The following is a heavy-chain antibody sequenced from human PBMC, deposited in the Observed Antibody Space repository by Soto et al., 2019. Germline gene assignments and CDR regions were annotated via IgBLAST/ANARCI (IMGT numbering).Heavy chain of an antibody. CDR3: VRDYYTSGWPTFDY. V-gene: IGHV4-59*01. Sequence: PSETLSLTCTVSGGSISSYYWSWIRQPPGKGLEWIGYIYYSGSTNYNPSLKSRVTISADTSKNQLSLKLKSVIAADTGVYYCVRDYYTSGWPTFDYWGQGILVTVSS. CDR1: GGSISSYY. J-gene: IGHJ4*02. CDR2: IYYSGST. D-gene: IGHD6-19*01.